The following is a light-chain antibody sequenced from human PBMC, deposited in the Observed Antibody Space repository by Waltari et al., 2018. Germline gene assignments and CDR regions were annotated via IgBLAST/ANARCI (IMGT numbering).Light chain of an antibody. V-gene: IGKV6-21*01. Sequence: EIVLTQSPDFQSVTPKEKVTITCRASQDISTSLHWYQQKPDQSPKLLIKYASESFSGVPSRFSGGGSGTHFTLTINSLEAEDAATYYCQQSRSFPLTFGGGTKVEIK. CDR1: QDISTS. CDR3: QQSRSFPLT. J-gene: IGKJ4*01. CDR2: YAS.